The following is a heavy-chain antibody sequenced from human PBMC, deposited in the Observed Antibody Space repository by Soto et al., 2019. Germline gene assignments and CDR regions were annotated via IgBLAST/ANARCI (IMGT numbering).Heavy chain of an antibody. D-gene: IGHD5-18*01. CDR1: GGSISSGDYY. V-gene: IGHV4-30-4*01. J-gene: IGHJ3*02. CDR2: IYYSGST. Sequence: PSETLSLTCTVSGGSISSGDYYWSWIRQPPGKGLEWIGYIYYSGSTYYNPSLKSRVTISVDTSKNQFSLKLSSVTAADTAVYYCAKDFGYNYGYDAFDIWGQGTMVTVSS. CDR3: AKDFGYNYGYDAFDI.